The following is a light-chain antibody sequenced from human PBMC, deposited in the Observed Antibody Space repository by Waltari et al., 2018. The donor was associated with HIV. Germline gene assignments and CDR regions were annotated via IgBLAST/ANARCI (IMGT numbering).Light chain of an antibody. CDR3: QQSFNTPWT. CDR1: QSISTF. Sequence: DIQMTQSPSSLSASVGDRVTVTCRASQSISTFLNWYQQKPGKAPKLLIFGSSKLQDGVPSRFSGSGSGTDFTLTIGSLQSEDIATYYCQQSFNTPWTFGQGTKVEV. CDR2: GSS. V-gene: IGKV1-39*01. J-gene: IGKJ1*01.